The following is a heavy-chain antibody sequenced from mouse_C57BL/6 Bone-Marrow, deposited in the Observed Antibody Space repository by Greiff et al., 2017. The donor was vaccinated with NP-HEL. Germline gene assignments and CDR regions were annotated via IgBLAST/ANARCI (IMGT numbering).Heavy chain of an antibody. D-gene: IGHD2-1*01. CDR1: GYAFSSYW. Sequence: QVQLQQSGAELVKPGASVKISCKASGYAFSSYWMNWVKQRPGKGLEWIGQIYPGDGDTNYNGQFKGKATLTADKSSSTAYMQLSSLTSEDSAVYFCARLYYGILFDYWGQGTTLTVSS. V-gene: IGHV1-80*01. CDR2: IYPGDGDT. J-gene: IGHJ2*01. CDR3: ARLYYGILFDY.